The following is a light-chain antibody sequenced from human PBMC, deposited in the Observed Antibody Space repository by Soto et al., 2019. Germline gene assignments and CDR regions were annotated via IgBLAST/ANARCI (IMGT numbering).Light chain of an antibody. J-gene: IGKJ1*01. CDR2: AAS. CDR3: QQSYNILWT. CDR1: QSIGTY. V-gene: IGKV1-39*01. Sequence: DIQMTQSPSSLSASMGDRVTITCRASQSIGTYLNWYQQQPGKAPNLLVYAASSLHSGVPSRFSGSGSGTDFTLTIGSLQPEDFATYYCQQSYNILWTFGQGTKVEI.